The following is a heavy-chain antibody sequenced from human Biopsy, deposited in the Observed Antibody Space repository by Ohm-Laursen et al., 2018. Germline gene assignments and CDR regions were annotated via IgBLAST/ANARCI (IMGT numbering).Heavy chain of an antibody. Sequence: ASVKVSCKASGYTLTGYAMHWVRQAPGEGLEWIGLINPNTGATTYAQKFQGRVTMTRDTSISIAYMELSRLRSDDTAVYYCARADMVTTIVDYWGQGTLVTVSS. CDR2: INPNTGAT. J-gene: IGHJ4*02. CDR1: GYTLTGYA. V-gene: IGHV1-2*02. D-gene: IGHD5-12*01. CDR3: ARADMVTTIVDY.